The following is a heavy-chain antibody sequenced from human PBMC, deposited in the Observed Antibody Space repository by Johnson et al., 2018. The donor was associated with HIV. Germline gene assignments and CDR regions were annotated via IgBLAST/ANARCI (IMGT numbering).Heavy chain of an antibody. CDR2: IRYDGSNK. V-gene: IGHV3-30*02. CDR1: GFTFSSYG. CDR3: ATLSGSYYAFDI. Sequence: QVQLVESGGGVVQPGRSLRLSCAASGFTFSSYGMHWVRQAPGKGLEWVAFIRYDGSNKYYADSVKGRFTISRDNSKNTLNLQMGSLRAEDMAVYYCATLSGSYYAFDIWGQGTMVTVSS. J-gene: IGHJ3*02. D-gene: IGHD1-26*01.